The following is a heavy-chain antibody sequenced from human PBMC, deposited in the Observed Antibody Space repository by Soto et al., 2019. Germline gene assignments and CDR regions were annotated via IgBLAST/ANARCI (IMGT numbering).Heavy chain of an antibody. CDR2: ISAYNGNT. CDR3: AISGQLRPYYYYYGMDV. J-gene: IGHJ6*02. Sequence: ASVKVSCKASGYTFTSYGISWVRQAPGQGLEWMGWISAYNGNTNYAQKLQGRVTMTTDTSTSTAYMELRSLRSDDTAVYYCAISGQLRPYYYYYGMDVWGQGTTVTAP. D-gene: IGHD6-6*01. CDR1: GYTFTSYG. V-gene: IGHV1-18*01.